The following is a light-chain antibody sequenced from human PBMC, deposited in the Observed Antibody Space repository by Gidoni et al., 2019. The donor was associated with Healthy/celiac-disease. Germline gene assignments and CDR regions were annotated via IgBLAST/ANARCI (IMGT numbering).Light chain of an antibody. Sequence: EIVMTQSPATLSVFPGERATLSCRASQSVSSNLAWYQQKPGQAPRLLIYGASTRATGIPARFSGGGSGTEFTLTISSLQSGDFAVYYCRQYNNWPPLTFGGGTKVEIK. V-gene: IGKV3-15*01. CDR1: QSVSSN. CDR3: RQYNNWPPLT. CDR2: GAS. J-gene: IGKJ4*01.